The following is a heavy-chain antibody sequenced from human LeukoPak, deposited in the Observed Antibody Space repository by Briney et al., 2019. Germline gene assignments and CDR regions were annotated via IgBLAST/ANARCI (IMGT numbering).Heavy chain of an antibody. CDR3: ARPVGDYDFWSGYYYYFDY. CDR2: IYPGDSDT. J-gene: IGHJ4*02. V-gene: IGHV5-51*01. D-gene: IGHD3-3*01. Sequence: GESLKISCKGSGYTFNNYWIGWVRQMPGKGLEWMGIIYPGDSDTRYSPSFQGQVTISADKSISTAYLQWSSLKASDTAMYYCARPVGDYDFWSGYYYYFDYWGQGTLVTVSS. CDR1: GYTFNNYW.